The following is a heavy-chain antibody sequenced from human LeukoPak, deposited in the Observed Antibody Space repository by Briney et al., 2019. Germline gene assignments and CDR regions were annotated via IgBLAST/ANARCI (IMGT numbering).Heavy chain of an antibody. V-gene: IGHV3-23*01. Sequence: GGSLRLSCAASGFTFSRSAMSWVRQAPGKGLEWVSAISGSVGSTYYADSVKGRFTISRDNSKNTLSLQMNSLRAEDTAIYYCAKDPGYCSGGSCYTYSPDAFDIWGQGTMVTVSS. CDR3: AKDPGYCSGGSCYTYSPDAFDI. D-gene: IGHD2-15*01. CDR2: ISGSVGST. J-gene: IGHJ3*02. CDR1: GFTFSRSA.